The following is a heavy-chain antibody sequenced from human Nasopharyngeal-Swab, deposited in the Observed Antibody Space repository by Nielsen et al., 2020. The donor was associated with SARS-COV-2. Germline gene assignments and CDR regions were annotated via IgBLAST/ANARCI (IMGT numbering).Heavy chain of an antibody. D-gene: IGHD2-15*01. CDR2: ISYDGSNK. J-gene: IGHJ3*02. V-gene: IGHV3-30*18. Sequence: GESLKISCAASGFTFSSYGMHWVRQAPGKGLEWVAVISYDGSNKYYADSVKGRFTISRDNSKNTLYLQMNSLRAEDTAVYYCAKFRDIIDAFDIWGQGTMVTVSS. CDR3: AKFRDIIDAFDI. CDR1: GFTFSSYG.